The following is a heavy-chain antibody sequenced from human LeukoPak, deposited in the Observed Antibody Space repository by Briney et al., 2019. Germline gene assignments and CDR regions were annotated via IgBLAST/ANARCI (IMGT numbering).Heavy chain of an antibody. Sequence: WRSLSLSCTVSGFTFSCCALHWGCLGPRQGIGLVGSVSYDGSNKYYADSVEGRFTISRDNSRNTLYLQMNSLRPEDTAVCYCARDSGPLGIAAAGFDYWGQGTLVAVSS. J-gene: IGHJ4*02. V-gene: IGHV3-30*16. CDR1: GFTFSCCA. CDR3: ARDSGPLGIAAAGFDY. CDR2: VSYDGSNK. D-gene: IGHD6-13*01.